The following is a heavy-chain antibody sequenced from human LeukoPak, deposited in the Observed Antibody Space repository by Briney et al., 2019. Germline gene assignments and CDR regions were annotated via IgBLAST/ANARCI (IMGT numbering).Heavy chain of an antibody. V-gene: IGHV3-23*01. CDR1: GFTFGSYA. CDR3: VKGGTDYDFWNDSSYSYYFDF. D-gene: IGHD3-3*01. J-gene: IGHJ4*02. CDR2: ISGRGGST. Sequence: GGPLRLSCAASGFTFGSYAMSWVRQAPGKGLEWVSYISGRGGSTLYADSVNGRLTISRDNSKNTLFLQMNSLRAEDTAMYYCVKGGTDYDFWNDSSYSYYFDFWGQGTLVTVSS.